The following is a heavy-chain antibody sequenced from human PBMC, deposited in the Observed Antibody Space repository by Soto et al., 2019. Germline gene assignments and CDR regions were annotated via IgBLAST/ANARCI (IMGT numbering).Heavy chain of an antibody. J-gene: IGHJ4*02. D-gene: IGHD2-8*02. V-gene: IGHV4-4*02. CDR2: IYHSGST. CDR3: AGDKITGLFDY. Sequence: SETLSLTCALSGDSFSSSNWWSWVRQPPGKGLEWIGEIYHSGSTNYNPSLKSRVTISVDKSKNQFSLKLSSVTAADTAVYYCAGDKITGLFDYWGQGTLVTVSS. CDR1: GDSFSSSNW.